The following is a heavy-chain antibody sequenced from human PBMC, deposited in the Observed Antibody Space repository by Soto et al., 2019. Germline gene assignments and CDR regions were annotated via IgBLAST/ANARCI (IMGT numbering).Heavy chain of an antibody. CDR2: ISSTSGTI. Sequence: PGGSLRLSCAASGFAFSAYSMNWVRQPSGKGLEWVSIISSTSGTISYADSVKGRFTTSRDNAKNSLYLQMNSLRAEDTAVYYCASRAPGTTAADTYYYYMDVWGKGTTVTVSS. D-gene: IGHD1-1*01. CDR1: GFAFSAYS. V-gene: IGHV3-48*01. J-gene: IGHJ6*03. CDR3: ASRAPGTTAADTYYYYMDV.